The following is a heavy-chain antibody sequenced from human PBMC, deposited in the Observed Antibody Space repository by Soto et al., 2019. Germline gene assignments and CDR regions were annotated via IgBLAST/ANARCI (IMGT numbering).Heavy chain of an antibody. D-gene: IGHD3-3*02. V-gene: IGHV3-23*01. CDR3: AKDSNHFWSYFDY. Sequence: GGSLRLSCAASGFTFSSYAMSWVRQAPGKGLEWVSAISGSGGSTYYADSVKGRFTISRDNSKTTLYLQMNSLRAEDTAVYYCAKDSNHFWSYFDYWGQGTLVTVSS. J-gene: IGHJ4*02. CDR2: ISGSGGST. CDR1: GFTFSSYA.